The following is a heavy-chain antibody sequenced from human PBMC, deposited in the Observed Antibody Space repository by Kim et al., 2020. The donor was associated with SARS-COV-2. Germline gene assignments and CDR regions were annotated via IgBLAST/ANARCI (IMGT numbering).Heavy chain of an antibody. CDR3: ARGDGLLMVYASNDY. J-gene: IGHJ4*02. Sequence: GESLKISCKGSGYSFTSYWISWVRQMPGKGLEWMGRIDPSDSYTNYSPSFQGHVTISADKSISTAYLQWSSLKASDTAMYYCARGDGLLMVYASNDYWGQGTLVTVSS. CDR2: IDPSDSYT. D-gene: IGHD2-8*01. V-gene: IGHV5-10-1*01. CDR1: GYSFTSYW.